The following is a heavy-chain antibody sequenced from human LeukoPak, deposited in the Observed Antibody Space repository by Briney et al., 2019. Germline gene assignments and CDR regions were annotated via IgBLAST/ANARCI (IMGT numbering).Heavy chain of an antibody. CDR1: GYTFTSHH. CDR2: INPNSGGT. V-gene: IGHV1-2*02. D-gene: IGHD3-9*01. Sequence: ASVKVSCKASGYTFTSHHMHWVRQAPGQGLEWTGWINPNSGGTNYAQKFQGRVTMTRDTSISTAYMELSRLRSDDTAVYYCARRRDILTGPNWFDPWGQGTLVTVSS. CDR3: ARRRDILTGPNWFDP. J-gene: IGHJ5*02.